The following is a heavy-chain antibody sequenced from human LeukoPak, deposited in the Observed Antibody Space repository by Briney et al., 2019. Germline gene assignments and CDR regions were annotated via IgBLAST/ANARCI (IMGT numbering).Heavy chain of an antibody. V-gene: IGHV3-73*01. D-gene: IGHD4-11*01. Sequence: GGSLRLSCAASGFTFCGSAMLWLRHASGQGVEWVGRIRSKASSYATAYAAAVKGRFTISRDDSKNTAYLRMNSLKTEDTAVYYCTRTTVTPQYYYYMDVWGKGTTVTVSS. CDR1: GFTFCGSA. CDR3: TRTTVTPQYYYYMDV. CDR2: IRSKASSYAT. J-gene: IGHJ6*03.